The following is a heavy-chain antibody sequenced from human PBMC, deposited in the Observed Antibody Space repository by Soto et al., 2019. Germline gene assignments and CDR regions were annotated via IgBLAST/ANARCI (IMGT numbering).Heavy chain of an antibody. J-gene: IGHJ5*02. CDR2: IRNTPYGGTT. Sequence: GGSLRLSCNCSGFRFSEHAMTWVRQAPGKGLGWVGFIRNTPYGGTTDYAASVRGRFTISRDDSASIAYLQMNSLKTEDSGLYYCSRGSFGYYGPWGPGTLVTVSS. CDR3: SRGSFGYYGP. V-gene: IGHV3-49*04. D-gene: IGHD2-2*03. CDR1: GFRFSEHA.